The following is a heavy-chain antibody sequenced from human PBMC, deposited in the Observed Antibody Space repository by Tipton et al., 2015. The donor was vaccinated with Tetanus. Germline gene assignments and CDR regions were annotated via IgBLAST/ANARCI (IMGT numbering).Heavy chain of an antibody. CDR3: ARGSRYYFDS. CDR2: ILYTGST. CDR1: GGSVRSTNSY. Sequence: TLSLTCTVSGGSVRSTNSYWSWLRQPPGKGLEWIGYILYTGSTFTTPSLKSRVTISVDTSKNQFSLKLTSVTAADTAVFYCARGSRYYFDSWGQGTLVTVSS. V-gene: IGHV4-30-4*01. J-gene: IGHJ4*02.